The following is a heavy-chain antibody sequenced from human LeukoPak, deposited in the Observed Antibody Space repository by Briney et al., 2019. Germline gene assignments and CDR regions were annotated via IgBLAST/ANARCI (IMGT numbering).Heavy chain of an antibody. CDR3: ARVSGDGDYFDY. CDR2: IRNKANSHTT. CDR1: GFTFSSYS. V-gene: IGHV3-72*01. Sequence: GGSLRLSCAASGFTFSSYSMNWVRQAPGKGLEWVGRIRNKANSHTTEYAASVKGRFTISRDDSKNSLHLQMNSLKTEDTAVYYCARVSGDGDYFDYWGQGTLVTVSS. J-gene: IGHJ4*02. D-gene: IGHD7-27*01.